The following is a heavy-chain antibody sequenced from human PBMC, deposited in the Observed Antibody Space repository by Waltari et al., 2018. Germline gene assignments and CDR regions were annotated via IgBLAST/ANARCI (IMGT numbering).Heavy chain of an antibody. J-gene: IGHJ4*02. D-gene: IGHD3-16*01. Sequence: EVLLLESGGGLVPPGGALRVSCAASGVTFSSYAMNWVRQAPGKGLEWVSTIYSAAGGGGTQYADSVTGRFTISRDNSKNTLYLQMNRLRAADTAMYYCAKDTLSYSQNWGQGIMVTVSS. CDR1: GVTFSSYA. CDR2: IYSAAGGGGT. CDR3: AKDTLSYSQN. V-gene: IGHV3-23*01.